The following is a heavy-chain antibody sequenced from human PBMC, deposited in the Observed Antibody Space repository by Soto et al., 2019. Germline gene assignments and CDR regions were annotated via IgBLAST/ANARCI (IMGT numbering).Heavy chain of an antibody. CDR3: ARVSSSWYDY. Sequence: SETLSLTCTVSGGSISSSSYYWGWIRQPPGKGLEWIGSIYYSGSTYYNPSLKSRVTISVDTSKNQFSLKLSSETAADTAVYYCARVSSSWYDYWGQGTLVTVSS. V-gene: IGHV4-39*01. CDR1: GGSISSSSYY. J-gene: IGHJ4*02. D-gene: IGHD6-13*01. CDR2: IYYSGST.